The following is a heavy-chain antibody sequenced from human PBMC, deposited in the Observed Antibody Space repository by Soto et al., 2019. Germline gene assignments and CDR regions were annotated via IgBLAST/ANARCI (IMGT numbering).Heavy chain of an antibody. CDR1: GFTFSSYG. V-gene: IGHV3-33*01. CDR2: IWYDGSNK. D-gene: IGHD3-22*01. Sequence: PGGSLRLSCAASGFTFSSYGMHWVRQAPGKGLEWVAVIWYDGSNKYYADSVKGRFTISRDNSKNTLYLQMNSLRAEDTAVYYCAREPDYYDSSGYYYYRYFDYWGQGTLVTVSS. CDR3: AREPDYYDSSGYYYYRYFDY. J-gene: IGHJ4*02.